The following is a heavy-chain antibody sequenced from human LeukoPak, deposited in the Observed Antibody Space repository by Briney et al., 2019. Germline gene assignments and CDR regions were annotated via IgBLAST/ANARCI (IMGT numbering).Heavy chain of an antibody. Sequence: KTSQTLSLTCTVSGASVTDYYWSWIRQSPGKGLEWISYIHHSGNSDYNPSLRSRVTTSLDMSKNQFSLKLSSVTAADTAVYYCARVGSYGMDVWGQGTTVTVSS. V-gene: IGHV4-59*02. CDR3: ARVGSYGMDV. J-gene: IGHJ6*02. CDR1: GASVTDYY. CDR2: IHHSGNS.